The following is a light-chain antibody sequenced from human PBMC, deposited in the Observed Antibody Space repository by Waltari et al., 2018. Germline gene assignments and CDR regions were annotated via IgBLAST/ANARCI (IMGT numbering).Light chain of an antibody. CDR2: WAS. Sequence: DIVMTQSPDSLSVSLGERATINCKFSQTSLYSSDNNNYLAWYQQKLGQPPKLLIYWASTRASGVPARFSGSGSGTDFTLTISSLQAEDVAVYYCQQYYDTPRTFGQGTRVEIK. J-gene: IGKJ1*01. CDR1: QTSLYSSDNNNY. V-gene: IGKV4-1*01. CDR3: QQYYDTPRT.